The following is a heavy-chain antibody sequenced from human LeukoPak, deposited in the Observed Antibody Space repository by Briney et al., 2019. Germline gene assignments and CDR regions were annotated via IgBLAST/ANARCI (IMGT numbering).Heavy chain of an antibody. CDR3: ARGPIAAAGDY. CDR2: ITTYNGNT. CDR1: GYTFTKYG. J-gene: IGHJ4*02. V-gene: IGHV1-18*01. D-gene: IGHD6-13*01. Sequence: ASVKVSCKTSGYTFTKYGISWVRQAPGQGLEWMGWITTYNGNTDYAQKVQGRLTMTADTSTSTAYMELRSLRSDDTAVYYCARGPIAAAGDYWGQGTLVTVSS.